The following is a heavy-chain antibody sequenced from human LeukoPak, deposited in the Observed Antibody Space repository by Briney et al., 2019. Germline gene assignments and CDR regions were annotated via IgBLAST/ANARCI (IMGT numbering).Heavy chain of an antibody. CDR3: ARDLEVGTTASKKRAAFDI. CDR2: IYYSGST. J-gene: IGHJ3*02. CDR1: GGSISSSSYY. V-gene: IGHV4-39*07. D-gene: IGHD4-17*01. Sequence: SETLSLTCTVSGGSISSSSYYWGWIRQPPGKGLEWIGSIYYSGSTYYNPSLKSRVTISVDTSKNQFSLKLSSVTAADTAVYYCARDLEVGTTASKKRAAFDIWGQGTMVTVSS.